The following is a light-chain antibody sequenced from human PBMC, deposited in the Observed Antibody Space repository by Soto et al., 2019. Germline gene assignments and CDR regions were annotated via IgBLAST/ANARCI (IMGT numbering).Light chain of an antibody. J-gene: IGKJ1*01. CDR2: AAS. CDR3: LQHNSFPPWT. CDR1: QDISNY. V-gene: IGKV1-17*02. Sequence: DIQMTQSPSSLSASVGDRVTITCQASQDISNYLNWYQQKPGKAPKRLIYAASSLDSGVPSRFSGSGYETEFTLTISDLQPEDFATYYCLQHNSFPPWTFGQGTKVEVK.